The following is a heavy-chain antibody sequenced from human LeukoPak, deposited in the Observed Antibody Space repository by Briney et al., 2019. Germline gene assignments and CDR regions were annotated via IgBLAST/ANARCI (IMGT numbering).Heavy chain of an antibody. CDR3: ARQGLSGSLSYAFDI. CDR1: GFTFSDYY. J-gene: IGHJ3*02. D-gene: IGHD1-26*01. CDR2: ISKNGKTI. V-gene: IGHV3-11*04. Sequence: GGSLRLSCAASGFTFSDYYMSWIRQAPGKGLEWLSYISKNGKTIYYADSVKGRFTISRDNAKNSLYLQMNSLRAEDTAVYYCARQGLSGSLSYAFDIWGQGTMVTVSS.